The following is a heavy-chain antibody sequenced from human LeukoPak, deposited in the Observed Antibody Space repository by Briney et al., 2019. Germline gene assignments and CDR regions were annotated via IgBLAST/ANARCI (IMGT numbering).Heavy chain of an antibody. CDR3: ARGAVRYFDWLYPPRGDFDY. CDR1: GGSISSGGYY. Sequence: SETLSLTCTVSGGSISSGGYYWSWIRQPPGKGLEWIGYIYHSGSTYYNPSLKSRVTISVDTSKNQFSLKLSSVTAADTAVYYCARGAVRYFDWLYPPRGDFDYWGQGTLVTVSS. D-gene: IGHD3-9*01. J-gene: IGHJ4*02. CDR2: IYHSGST. V-gene: IGHV4-30-2*01.